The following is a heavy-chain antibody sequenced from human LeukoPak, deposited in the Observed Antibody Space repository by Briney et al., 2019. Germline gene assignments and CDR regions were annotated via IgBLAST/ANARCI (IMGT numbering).Heavy chain of an antibody. V-gene: IGHV3-21*01. Sequence: GGSLRLSCAASGFTFSSYSMNWVRQAPGKGLEWVSSISSSSSYIYYADSVKGRFTISRDNAKNSLYLQMNSLRAEDTAVYYCAREAAADYYYYYYYMDVWGKGTTVTVSS. CDR3: AREAAADYYYYYYYMDV. CDR2: ISSSSSYI. D-gene: IGHD6-25*01. CDR1: GFTFSSYS. J-gene: IGHJ6*03.